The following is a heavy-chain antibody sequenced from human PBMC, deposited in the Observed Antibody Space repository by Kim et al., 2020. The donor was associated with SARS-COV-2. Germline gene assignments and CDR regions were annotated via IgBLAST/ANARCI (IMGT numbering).Heavy chain of an antibody. D-gene: IGHD3-22*01. CDR3: ARAVSYYYDSSGYYYGGVCFDY. CDR1: GGSISSSNW. CDR2: IYHSGST. J-gene: IGHJ4*02. Sequence: SETLSLTCAVSGGSISSSNWWSWVRQPPGKGLEWIGEIYHSGSTNYNPSLKSRVTISVDKSKNQFSLKLSSVTAADTAVYYCARAVSYYYDSSGYYYGGVCFDYWGQGTLVTVSS. V-gene: IGHV4-4*02.